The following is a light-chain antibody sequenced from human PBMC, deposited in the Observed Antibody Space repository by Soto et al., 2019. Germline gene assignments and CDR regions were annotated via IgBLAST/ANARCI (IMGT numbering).Light chain of an antibody. CDR1: QSISSW. J-gene: IGKJ1*01. CDR3: HHYNSYSPRT. CDR2: KAS. Sequence: DIQMTQSPSTLSASVGDRVTITCRASQSISSWLAWYQQKPGKAPKLLIYKASSLESGVPSRFSGSGSGTEFTLTISSLQLDDFATYYCHHYNSYSPRTFGQGTKVEIK. V-gene: IGKV1-5*03.